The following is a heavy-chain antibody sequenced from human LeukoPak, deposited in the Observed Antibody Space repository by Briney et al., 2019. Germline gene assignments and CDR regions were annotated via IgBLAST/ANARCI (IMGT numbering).Heavy chain of an antibody. V-gene: IGHV3-7*01. CDR2: IKQDGSEK. Sequence: GGSLRLSCAASGFTFSSYWMSWVRQAPGKGLEWVANIKQDGSEKYYVDSVKGRFTISRDNAKNSLYLQMNSLRAEDTAVYYCARDRIAAAGTGVYYYYGMDVWGQGTTVTVSS. CDR3: ARDRIAAAGTGVYYYYGMDV. J-gene: IGHJ6*02. CDR1: GFTFSSYW. D-gene: IGHD6-13*01.